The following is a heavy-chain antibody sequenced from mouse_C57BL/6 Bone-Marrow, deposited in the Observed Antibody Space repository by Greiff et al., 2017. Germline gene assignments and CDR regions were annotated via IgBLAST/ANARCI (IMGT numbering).Heavy chain of an antibody. CDR3: STGSLSWDY. J-gene: IGHJ2*01. D-gene: IGHD1-1*01. CDR1: GFNIKDDY. V-gene: IGHV14-4*01. Sequence: EVQLQQSGAELVRPGASVKLSCTASGFNIKDDYMHWVKQRPEQGLEWIGWIDPENGDTEYASKFQGKATITADPSSNTAYLQLSSLTSEDTAVYYCSTGSLSWDYWGQGTTLTVSS. CDR2: IDPENGDT.